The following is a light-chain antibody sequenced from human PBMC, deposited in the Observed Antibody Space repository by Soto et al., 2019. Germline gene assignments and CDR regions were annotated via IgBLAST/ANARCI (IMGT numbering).Light chain of an antibody. V-gene: IGLV3-1*01. CDR1: QLGDRY. Sequence: SYELTQPPSVSVSPGQTASITCSGDQLGDRYACWYQQKPGQSPVLVIYLDSKRPSGIPERFSGSNSGNTATLTISGTQAMDEADYYGQAWDDTTGVVFGGGTKVTVL. CDR2: LDS. J-gene: IGLJ2*01. CDR3: QAWDDTTGVV.